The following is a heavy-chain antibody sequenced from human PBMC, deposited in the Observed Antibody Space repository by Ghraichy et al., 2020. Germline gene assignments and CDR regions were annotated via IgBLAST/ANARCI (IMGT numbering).Heavy chain of an antibody. CDR2: MNPNSGNT. V-gene: IGHV1-8*01. J-gene: IGHJ6*02. CDR1: GYTFTSYD. D-gene: IGHD6-19*01. Sequence: ASVKVSCKASGYTFTSYDINWVRQATGQGLEWMGWMNPNSGNTGYAQKFQGRVTMTRNTSISTAYMELSSLRSEDTAVYYCARREGFGLQWLVRSYYYGMDVWGQGTTVTVSS. CDR3: ARREGFGLQWLVRSYYYGMDV.